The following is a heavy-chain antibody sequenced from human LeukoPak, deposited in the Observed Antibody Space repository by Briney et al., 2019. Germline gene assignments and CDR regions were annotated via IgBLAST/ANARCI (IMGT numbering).Heavy chain of an antibody. CDR1: GFTFSSYG. V-gene: IGHV3-30*18. Sequence: GGSLRLSCAASGFTFSSYGMHWVRQAPGKGLEWVAVISYDGSNKYYADSVKGRFTISRDNSKNTLYLQMNSLRAEDTAVYYCAKVDPDYVYYYYGMDVWGQGTTATVSS. CDR2: ISYDGSNK. CDR3: AKVDPDYVYYYYGMDV. D-gene: IGHD3-10*02. J-gene: IGHJ6*02.